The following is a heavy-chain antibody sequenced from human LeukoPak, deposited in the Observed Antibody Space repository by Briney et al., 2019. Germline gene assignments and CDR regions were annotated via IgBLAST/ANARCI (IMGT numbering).Heavy chain of an antibody. J-gene: IGHJ3*02. Sequence: GSLRLSCAASGFTFSTYWMHWVRQAPGKGLEWVSAISGSGGSTYYADSVKGRFTISRDNSKNTLYLQMNSLRAEDTAVYYCAKSTGYSYGYGGNDAFDIWGQGTMVTVSS. CDR1: GFTFSTYW. V-gene: IGHV3-23*01. CDR2: ISGSGGST. D-gene: IGHD5-18*01. CDR3: AKSTGYSYGYGGNDAFDI.